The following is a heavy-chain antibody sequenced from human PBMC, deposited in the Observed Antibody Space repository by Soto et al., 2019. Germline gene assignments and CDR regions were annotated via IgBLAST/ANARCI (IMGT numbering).Heavy chain of an antibody. V-gene: IGHV4-34*01. CDR2: INHSGST. CDR3: ARDRGDWLRYPGMDV. D-gene: IGHD3-9*01. Sequence: SETLSLTCAVYGGSFSGYYWSWIRQPPGKGLEWIGEINHSGSTNYNPSLKSRVTISVDTSKNQFSLKLSSVTAADTAVYYCARDRGDWLRYPGMDVWGQGTTVTVSS. CDR1: GGSFSGYY. J-gene: IGHJ6*02.